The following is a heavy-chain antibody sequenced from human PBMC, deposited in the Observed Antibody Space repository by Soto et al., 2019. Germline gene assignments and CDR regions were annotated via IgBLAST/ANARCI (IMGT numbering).Heavy chain of an antibody. D-gene: IGHD3-3*02. CDR3: ARHSLALRKNNWSDP. CDR2: IFYLGSS. V-gene: IGHV4-39*01. J-gene: IGHJ5*02. CDR1: GDSIISSDFY. Sequence: NPSETLSLTCTVSGDSIISSDFYWGWVRQPPGKGLEWIGSIFYLGSSYYNPSLKSRVTMSVDTSKNQFSLRLRSVTAADTALYFCARHSLALRKNNWSDPWGQGIMVTVSS.